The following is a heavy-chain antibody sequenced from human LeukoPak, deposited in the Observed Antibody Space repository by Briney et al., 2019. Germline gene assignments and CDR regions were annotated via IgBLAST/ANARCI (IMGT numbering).Heavy chain of an antibody. V-gene: IGHV1-8*01. J-gene: IGHJ4*02. D-gene: IGHD3-22*01. CDR1: GYTFTSYV. CDR2: MNPNSGNT. Sequence: GASVKVSCKAAGYTFTSYVINWVRHATGQGLGWMGWMNPNSGNTGCAQKCQGRVTMTRNTSISTAYMELSSLRSEDTAVYYCARGGYDSSGYYSLYYFDYWGQGTLVTVSS. CDR3: ARGGYDSSGYYSLYYFDY.